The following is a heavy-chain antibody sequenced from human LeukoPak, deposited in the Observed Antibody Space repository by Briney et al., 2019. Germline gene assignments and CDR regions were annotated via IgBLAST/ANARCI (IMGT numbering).Heavy chain of an antibody. CDR3: AKGSSGPPQDAGMDV. V-gene: IGHV3-30*18. J-gene: IGHJ6*02. D-gene: IGHD6-19*01. Sequence: GRSLRLSCAASGFTFSSYGMHWVRQAPGKGLEWVAVISYDGSNKYYADSVKGRFTISRDNSKNTLYLQMNSLRAEDTAVYYCAKGSSGPPQDAGMDVWGQGTTVTVSS. CDR2: ISYDGSNK. CDR1: GFTFSSYG.